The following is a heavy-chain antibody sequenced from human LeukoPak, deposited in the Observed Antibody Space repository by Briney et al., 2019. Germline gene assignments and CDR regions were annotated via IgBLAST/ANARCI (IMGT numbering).Heavy chain of an antibody. CDR3: ARGWSGYYTADY. CDR1: GFTFSSYA. V-gene: IGHV3-30-3*01. J-gene: IGHJ4*02. CDR2: ISYDGSNK. D-gene: IGHD3-3*01. Sequence: GGSLRLSCAASGFTFSSYAMHWVRQAPGKGLEWVAVISYDGSNKYYADSVKGRFTISRDNSKNTLYLQMNSLGAEDTAVYYCARGWSGYYTADYWGQGTLVTVSS.